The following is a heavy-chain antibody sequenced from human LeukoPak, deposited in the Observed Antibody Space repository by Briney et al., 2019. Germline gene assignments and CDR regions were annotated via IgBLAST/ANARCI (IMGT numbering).Heavy chain of an antibody. D-gene: IGHD3-10*01. Sequence: SETLSLTCSVAGGSISSCYWSWIRQPPGKGLEWIGYIYYRGSTKYNPSLKSRVTISVDTSNNQFSLKLSSVTAADTAVYYCAAAAYGSGSYTVDYWGQGTLVTVSS. CDR1: GGSISSCY. CDR2: IYYRGST. V-gene: IGHV4-59*01. CDR3: AAAAYGSGSYTVDY. J-gene: IGHJ4*02.